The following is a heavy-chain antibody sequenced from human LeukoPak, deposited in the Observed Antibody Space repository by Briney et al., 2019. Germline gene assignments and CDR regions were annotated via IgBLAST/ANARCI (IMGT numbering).Heavy chain of an antibody. D-gene: IGHD3-9*01. CDR2: ISVGSDVI. V-gene: IGHV3-23*01. Sequence: GGSLRLSWAVSGLTFSNSAMSWVRQAPGKGLEWVSAISVGSDVIYYADSVKGRFAISRDNSKHTVYLQMDSLRAEDTAVYYCAKSHVSTATGTGRYFDYRGQGTLVTVSS. CDR3: AKSHVSTATGTGRYFDY. J-gene: IGHJ4*02. CDR1: GLTFSNSA.